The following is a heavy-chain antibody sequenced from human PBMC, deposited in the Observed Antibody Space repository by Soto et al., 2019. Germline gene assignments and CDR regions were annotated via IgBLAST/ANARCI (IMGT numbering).Heavy chain of an antibody. V-gene: IGHV3-73*02. CDR1: GFTFSGSA. J-gene: IGHJ6*01. Sequence: EVQLVESGGGLVQPGGSLKLSCAASGFTFSGSAMHWVRQASGKGLEWVGRIRSKANSYATAYAASVKGRFTISRYDSKKTACRQMNRLQTEDTAVYYCTRPDFSSTSLDVWGQGTTVTVSS. D-gene: IGHD6-6*01. CDR2: IRSKANSYAT. CDR3: TRPDFSSTSLDV.